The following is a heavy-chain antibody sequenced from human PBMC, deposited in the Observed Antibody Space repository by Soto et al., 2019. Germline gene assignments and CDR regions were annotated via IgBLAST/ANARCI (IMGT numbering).Heavy chain of an antibody. CDR1: GFTFINYW. J-gene: IGHJ6*02. Sequence: EVQLVESGGGLVQPGGSLRLSCAASGFTFINYWMNWVRQVPGKGLEGVASIQQDGSEKSYVDSVKGRFTISRDNAKNSLYLHMNSLGAEDTAVYYCARRGSISYYGLDVWGQGTTVTVSS. CDR3: ARRGSISYYGLDV. CDR2: IQQDGSEK. V-gene: IGHV3-7*01. D-gene: IGHD3-16*01.